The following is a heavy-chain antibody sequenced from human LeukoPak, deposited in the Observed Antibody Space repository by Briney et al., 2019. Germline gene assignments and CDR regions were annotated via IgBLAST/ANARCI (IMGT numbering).Heavy chain of an antibody. D-gene: IGHD3-3*01. CDR1: GFAFNTYA. V-gene: IGHV3-23*01. CDR3: AKGTTIFGVVIQHAFDI. Sequence: PGGSLRLSCAASGFAFNTYAMSWVRQAPGKGLDWVSAISGRGGTTYYADSVKGRFTIPRDNAKKTLYLQMNSLRAEDTAVYYCAKGTTIFGVVIQHAFDIWGQGTMVTVSS. CDR2: ISGRGGTT. J-gene: IGHJ3*02.